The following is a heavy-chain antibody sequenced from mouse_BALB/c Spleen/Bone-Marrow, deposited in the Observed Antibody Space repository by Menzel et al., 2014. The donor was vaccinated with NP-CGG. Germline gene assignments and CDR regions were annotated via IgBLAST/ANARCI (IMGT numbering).Heavy chain of an antibody. CDR3: ARHLYGNYGAMDY. CDR1: GFTFSDYY. J-gene: IGHJ4*01. Sequence: EVMLVEPGGGLVQPGGSLKLSCATSGFTFSDYYMYWVRQTPEKRLEWVAYISNGGGSTYYPDTVKGRFTISRDNAKNTLYLQMSRLKSEDTAMYYCARHLYGNYGAMDYWGQGTSVTVSS. V-gene: IGHV5-12*02. D-gene: IGHD2-1*01. CDR2: ISNGGGST.